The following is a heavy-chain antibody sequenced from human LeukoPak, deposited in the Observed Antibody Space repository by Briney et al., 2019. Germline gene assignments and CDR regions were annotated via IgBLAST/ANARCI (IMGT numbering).Heavy chain of an antibody. J-gene: IGHJ5*02. Sequence: ASVKVSCKASGGTFSSYAISWVRQAPGQGLEWMGSIIPILGIANYAQKFQGRVTITADKSTSTAYMELSSLRSEDTAVYYCARDPYLAAAALPNWFDPWGQGTLVTVSS. CDR1: GGTFSSYA. D-gene: IGHD6-13*01. CDR3: ARDPYLAAAALPNWFDP. CDR2: IIPILGIA. V-gene: IGHV1-69*04.